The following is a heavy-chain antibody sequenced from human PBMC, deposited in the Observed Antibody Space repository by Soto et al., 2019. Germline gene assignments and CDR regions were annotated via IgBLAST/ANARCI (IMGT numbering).Heavy chain of an antibody. D-gene: IGHD3-16*02. J-gene: IGHJ4*02. V-gene: IGHV1-18*01. CDR1: GYTFTSYG. CDR2: ISAYNGNT. Sequence: ASVKVSCKASGYTFTSYGISWVRQAPGQGLEWMGWISAYNGNTNYAQKLQGRVTMTTDTSTSTAYMELRSLRSDDTAVYYCARDPENYDYIWGSYRSNAGDYWGQGTLVTVSS. CDR3: ARDPENYDYIWGSYRSNAGDY.